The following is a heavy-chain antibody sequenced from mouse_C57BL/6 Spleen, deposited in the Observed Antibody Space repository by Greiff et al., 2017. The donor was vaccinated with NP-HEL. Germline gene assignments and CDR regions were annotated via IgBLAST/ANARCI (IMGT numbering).Heavy chain of an antibody. CDR3: ARSDGYYRYFDY. CDR2: INPGSGGT. CDR1: GYAFTNYL. J-gene: IGHJ2*01. D-gene: IGHD2-3*01. Sequence: QVQLQQSGAELVWPGTSVKVSCKASGYAFTNYLIEWVKQRPGQGLEWIGVINPGSGGTNYNEKFKGKATLTADKSSSTAYMQLSSLTSEDSAVYFCARSDGYYRYFDYWGQGTTLTVSS. V-gene: IGHV1-54*01.